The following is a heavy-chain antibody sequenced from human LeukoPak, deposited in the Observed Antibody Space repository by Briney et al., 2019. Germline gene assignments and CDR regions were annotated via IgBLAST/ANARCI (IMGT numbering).Heavy chain of an antibody. J-gene: IGHJ6*02. Sequence: SETLSLTCTVSGGSISSYYWSWIRQPPGKGLEWIGYIYYSGSTNYNPSLKSRVTISVDTSKNQSSLKLSSVTAADTAVYYCARATPYYYGSGSLRSYYYGMDVWGQGTTVTVSS. CDR2: IYYSGST. D-gene: IGHD3-10*01. CDR1: GGSISSYY. CDR3: ARATPYYYGSGSLRSYYYGMDV. V-gene: IGHV4-59*01.